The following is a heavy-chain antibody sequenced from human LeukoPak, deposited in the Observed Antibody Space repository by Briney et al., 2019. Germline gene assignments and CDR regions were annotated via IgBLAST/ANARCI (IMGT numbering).Heavy chain of an antibody. V-gene: IGHV4-34*01. Sequence: SETLSLACAVYGGSFSGYYWSWIRQPPGKGLEWIGEINHSGSTNYNPSLKSRVTISVDTSKNQFSLKLSSVTAADTAVYYCATQGYSGYDDRGSFDYWGQGTLVTVSS. J-gene: IGHJ4*02. CDR3: ATQGYSGYDDRGSFDY. D-gene: IGHD5-12*01. CDR1: GGSFSGYY. CDR2: INHSGST.